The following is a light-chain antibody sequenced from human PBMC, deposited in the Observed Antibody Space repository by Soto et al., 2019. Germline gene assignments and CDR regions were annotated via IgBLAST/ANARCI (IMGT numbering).Light chain of an antibody. V-gene: IGLV1-44*01. Sequence: QSVLTQPPPASGTPGQGVTISCSGSSSNVGRNAVNWYQQFPGTAPKLLIYHNNQRPSGVPARFSASKSGASASLAISGLQSEDEADYYCATWNAGLNGVVFGGGTKLTVL. J-gene: IGLJ3*02. CDR3: ATWNAGLNGVV. CDR2: HNN. CDR1: SSNVGRNA.